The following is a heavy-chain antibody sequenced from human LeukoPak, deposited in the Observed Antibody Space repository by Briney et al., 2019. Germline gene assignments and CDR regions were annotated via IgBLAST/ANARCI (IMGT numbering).Heavy chain of an antibody. CDR1: GGSISSSSYY. J-gene: IGHJ5*02. D-gene: IGHD2-2*02. Sequence: PSETLSLTCTVSGGSISSSSYYWGWIRQPPGKGLEWFGRIYYSGSTYYNPSLKSRVTISVDTSKNQFSLKLSSVTAADTAVYYCASVSCSTSCYKRYNWFDPWGQGTLVTVSS. V-gene: IGHV4-39*01. CDR2: IYYSGST. CDR3: ASVSCSTSCYKRYNWFDP.